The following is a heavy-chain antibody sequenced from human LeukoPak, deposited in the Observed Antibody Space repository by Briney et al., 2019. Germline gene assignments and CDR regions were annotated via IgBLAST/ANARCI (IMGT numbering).Heavy chain of an antibody. J-gene: IGHJ4*02. CDR3: ASGYSGYDSVREFDY. CDR2: IYYSGST. Sequence: PSETLSLTCTVSGGSISRYYWSWIRQPPGKGLEWIGYIYYSGSTSYNPSLKSRVTISVDTSKNRFSLKLSSVTAADTAVYYCASGYSGYDSVREFDYWGQGTLVTVSS. D-gene: IGHD5-12*01. CDR1: GGSISRYY. V-gene: IGHV4-59*08.